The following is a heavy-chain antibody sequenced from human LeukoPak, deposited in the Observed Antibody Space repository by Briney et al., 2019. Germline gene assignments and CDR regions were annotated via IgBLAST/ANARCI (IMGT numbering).Heavy chain of an antibody. CDR1: GGSFSGYY. D-gene: IGHD2-15*01. CDR2: INHSGST. V-gene: IGHV4-34*01. CDR3: ARGSMVVAATPQQMGSYYMDV. J-gene: IGHJ6*03. Sequence: SETLSLTCAVYGGSFSGYYWSWIRQPPGKGLEWIWEINHSGSTNYNPSLMSRVTISVDTSKNQFSLKLSSVTAADTAVYYCARGSMVVAATPQQMGSYYMDVWGKGTTVTVSS.